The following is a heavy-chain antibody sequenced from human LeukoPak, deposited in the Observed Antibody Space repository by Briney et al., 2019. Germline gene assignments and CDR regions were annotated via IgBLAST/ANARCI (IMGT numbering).Heavy chain of an antibody. D-gene: IGHD3-22*01. J-gene: IGHJ4*02. CDR3: ARDSSGYYFDY. Sequence: PGGSLRLSCAASGFTFSSYWMNWARQAPGKGLEWVAVISYDGSNKYYADSVKGRFTISRDNSKNTLYLQMNSLRAEDTAVYYCARDSSGYYFDYWGQGTLVTVSS. V-gene: IGHV3-30-3*01. CDR1: GFTFSSYW. CDR2: ISYDGSNK.